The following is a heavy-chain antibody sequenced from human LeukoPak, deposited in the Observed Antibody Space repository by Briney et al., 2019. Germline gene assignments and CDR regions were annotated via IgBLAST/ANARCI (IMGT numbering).Heavy chain of an antibody. V-gene: IGHV3-30*02. CDR3: AKDRIAVAGPPYYFDY. D-gene: IGHD6-19*01. CDR2: IRYDGSNK. Sequence: PGGSLRLSCAASGFTFSGYGMHWVRQAPGKGLEWVALIRYDGSNKYYADSVKGRFTISRDNSKNTLYLQMNSLRAEDTAVYYCAKDRIAVAGPPYYFDYWGQGTLVTGSS. CDR1: GFTFSGYG. J-gene: IGHJ4*01.